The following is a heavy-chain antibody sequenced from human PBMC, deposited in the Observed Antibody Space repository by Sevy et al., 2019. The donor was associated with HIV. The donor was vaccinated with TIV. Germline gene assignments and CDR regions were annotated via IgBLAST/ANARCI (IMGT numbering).Heavy chain of an antibody. CDR1: GFTFSSYS. CDR3: ARDTQPYYYDSSGYPIYYFDY. D-gene: IGHD3-22*01. J-gene: IGHJ4*02. Sequence: GGSLRLSCAASGFTFSSYSMNWVRQAPGKGLEWVSSISSSSSCIYDTDSVKGRFTISRDNAKNSLYLQMNSLRAEDTAVYYCARDTQPYYYDSSGYPIYYFDYWGQGTLVTVSS. V-gene: IGHV3-21*01. CDR2: ISSSSSCI.